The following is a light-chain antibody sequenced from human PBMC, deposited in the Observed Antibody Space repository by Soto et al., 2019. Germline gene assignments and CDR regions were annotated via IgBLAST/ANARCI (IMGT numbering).Light chain of an antibody. CDR1: QSLSGSY. CDR3: QQYVTSPRT. Sequence: EIVLTQSPGALSLSPGERATLSCRASQSLSGSYLAWYQQKPGQAPRLLIYGASNRATGIPDRFSGSGSGTDFTLTISRLEPGDFAVYYCQQYVTSPRTFGQGTKVDSK. V-gene: IGKV3-20*01. J-gene: IGKJ1*01. CDR2: GAS.